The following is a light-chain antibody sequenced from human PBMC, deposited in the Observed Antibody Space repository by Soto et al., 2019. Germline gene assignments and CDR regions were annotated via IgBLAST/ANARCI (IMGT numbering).Light chain of an antibody. Sequence: DIQMAQSPSTLSSSVGETFTISGRASQSISSWLAWYQQKPGKAPKLLIYDASSLESGVPSRFSGSGSGTEFTLTISSLQPDDFATYYCQQYNSYWTFGQGTKVDIK. V-gene: IGKV1-5*01. CDR2: DAS. J-gene: IGKJ1*01. CDR1: QSISSW. CDR3: QQYNSYWT.